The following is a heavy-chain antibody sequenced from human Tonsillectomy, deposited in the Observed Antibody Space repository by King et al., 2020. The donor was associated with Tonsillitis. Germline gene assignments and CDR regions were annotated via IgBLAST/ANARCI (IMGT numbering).Heavy chain of an antibody. CDR3: AGHGGGFDS. D-gene: IGHD2-15*01. Sequence: QLQESGPGLVKPSETLSLTCSVSGGSISSSTYYWGWIRQPPGKGLEWIGSIYYSGSTYYNPSRRSRVTISVDTSKNQFSLKLSSVTAADTAVYYCAGHGGGFDSWGQGILVIVSS. CDR1: GGSISSSTYY. J-gene: IGHJ4*02. V-gene: IGHV4-39*07. CDR2: IYYSGST.